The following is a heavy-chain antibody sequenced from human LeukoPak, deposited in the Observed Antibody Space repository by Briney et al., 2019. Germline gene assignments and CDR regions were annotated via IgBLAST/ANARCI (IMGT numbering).Heavy chain of an antibody. Sequence: SETLSLTCTVSSGSISSYYWSWIRQPAGKGLESIGRIYTSGSTNYNPSLKSRVTMSVDTSKNQFSLKLSSVTAADTAVYYCARDRPLFWSGPYYFDYWGQGTLVTVSS. CDR2: IYTSGST. D-gene: IGHD3-3*01. J-gene: IGHJ4*02. V-gene: IGHV4-4*07. CDR1: SGSISSYY. CDR3: ARDRPLFWSGPYYFDY.